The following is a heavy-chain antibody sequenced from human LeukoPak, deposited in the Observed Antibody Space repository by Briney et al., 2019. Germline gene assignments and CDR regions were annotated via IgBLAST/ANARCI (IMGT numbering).Heavy chain of an antibody. CDR3: AKVKDYCDSSGYYYYFDY. V-gene: IGHV3-23*01. J-gene: IGHJ4*02. Sequence: GGSLRLSCAASGFTFSSYAMSWVRQAPGKGLEWVSAISGSGGSTYYADSVKGRFTISRDNSKNTLYLQMNSLRAEDTAVYYCAKVKDYCDSSGYYYYFDYWGQGTLVTVSS. D-gene: IGHD3-22*01. CDR1: GFTFSSYA. CDR2: ISGSGGST.